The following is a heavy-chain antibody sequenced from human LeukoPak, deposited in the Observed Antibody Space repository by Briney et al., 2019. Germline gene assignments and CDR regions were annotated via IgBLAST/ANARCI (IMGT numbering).Heavy chain of an antibody. CDR1: GXTSTSYG. V-gene: IGHV3-33*01. CDR2: IWSDGSKT. CDR3: ARAGASNEFDY. D-gene: IGHD2-8*01. Sequence: PGRSLRLSCAASGXTSTSYGMHWVRQAPGKGLEWVAVIWSDGSKTYYVDSVKGRFTISRDYSKNTLYLQMSSLRAEDTAVYYCARAGASNEFDYWGQGTLVTVSS. J-gene: IGHJ4*02.